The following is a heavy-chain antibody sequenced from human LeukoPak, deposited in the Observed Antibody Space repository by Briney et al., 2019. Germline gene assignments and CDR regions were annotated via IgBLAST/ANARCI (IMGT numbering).Heavy chain of an antibody. V-gene: IGHV3-23*01. J-gene: IGHJ4*02. CDR3: AKDFGGAGSYYCPFDS. Sequence: GGSLRLSCAASGFTFKNYGMSWVRQAPGKGLEWVSAICTSGDRTYYGDSVKGRFTISRDNSKNTVYLQMNSLRAEDTAVYYCAKDFGGAGSYYCPFDSWGQGTLVTVSS. D-gene: IGHD3-10*01. CDR2: ICTSGDRT. CDR1: GFTFKNYG.